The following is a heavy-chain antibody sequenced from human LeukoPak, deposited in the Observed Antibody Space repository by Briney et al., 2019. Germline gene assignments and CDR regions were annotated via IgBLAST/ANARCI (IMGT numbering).Heavy chain of an antibody. V-gene: IGHV1-69*04. CDR3: AKGGQDYCSGGSCYPYYYYGMDV. Sequence: ASVKVSCKASGGTFSSYAISWVRQAPGQGLEWMGRIIPILGIANYAQKFQGRVTITADKSTSTAYMELSSLRSEDTAVYYCAKGGQDYCSGGSCYPYYYYGMDVWGQGTTVTVSS. CDR2: IIPILGIA. D-gene: IGHD2-15*01. J-gene: IGHJ6*02. CDR1: GGTFSSYA.